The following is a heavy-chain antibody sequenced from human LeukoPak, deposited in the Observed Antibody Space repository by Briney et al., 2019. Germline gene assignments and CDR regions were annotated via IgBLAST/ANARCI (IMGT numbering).Heavy chain of an antibody. CDR3: VKDLEGGDDY. D-gene: IGHD2-15*01. V-gene: IGHV3-23*01. CDR1: GSTFSIYA. Sequence: GGSLRLSCAASGSTFSIYAMSWVRQAPGKGLEWVSTISGSGDVSYYADSVKGRFTISRDNAKKSLYLQMNSLRLEDTALYYCVKDLEGGDDYWGQGTLVTVSS. CDR2: ISGSGDVS. J-gene: IGHJ4*02.